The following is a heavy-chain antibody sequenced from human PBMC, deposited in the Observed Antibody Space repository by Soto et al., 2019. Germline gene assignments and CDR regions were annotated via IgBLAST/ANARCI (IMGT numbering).Heavy chain of an antibody. D-gene: IGHD3-16*02. J-gene: IGHJ4*02. CDR1: GYTFTSYA. CDR3: ARVWGSYRMDFDY. V-gene: IGHV1-3*01. Sequence: QVQLVQSGAEVKKPGASVKVSCKASGYTFTSYAMHWVRQAPGQRLEWMGWINAGNGNTKYSRKFQGRVTITRDTSASTAYMELSSLRSEDTAVYYCARVWGSYRMDFDYWGQGTLVTVSS. CDR2: INAGNGNT.